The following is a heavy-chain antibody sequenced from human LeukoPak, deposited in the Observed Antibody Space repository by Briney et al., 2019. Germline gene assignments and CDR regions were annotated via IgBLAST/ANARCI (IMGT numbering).Heavy chain of an antibody. CDR1: GFTFSSYA. V-gene: IGHV3-23*01. CDR2: ISGGGSST. D-gene: IGHD4-17*01. CDR3: AKGDYGDSPSPDY. J-gene: IGHJ4*02. Sequence: PGGSLRLSCAASGFTFSSYAMSWVRQAPGKGLEWVSSISGGGSSTSYADSVRGRFTFSRDNSKNTLYLQMNSLRAEDTAVYYCAKGDYGDSPSPDYWGQGTLVTVSS.